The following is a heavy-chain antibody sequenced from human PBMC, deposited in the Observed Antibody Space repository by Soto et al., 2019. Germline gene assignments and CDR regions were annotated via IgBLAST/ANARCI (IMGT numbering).Heavy chain of an antibody. CDR2: INPNSGGT. Sequence: ASVTVSCKASGYTFTGYYMHWVRQAPGQGLEWMGWINPNSGGTNYAQKFQGWVTMTRDTSISTAYMELSRLRSDDTAVYYCARGGPRHDFWSGYSTPRDYYYGMDVWGQGTTVTVSS. J-gene: IGHJ6*02. D-gene: IGHD3-3*01. CDR1: GYTFTGYY. V-gene: IGHV1-2*04. CDR3: ARGGPRHDFWSGYSTPRDYYYGMDV.